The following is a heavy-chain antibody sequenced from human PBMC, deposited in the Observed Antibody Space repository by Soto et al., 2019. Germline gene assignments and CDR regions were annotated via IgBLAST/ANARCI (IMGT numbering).Heavy chain of an antibody. D-gene: IGHD4-17*01. CDR1: GYTLSSYG. CDR2: TSGYNGDT. Sequence: QVQLVQSGAEVKKPGASVKVSCKASGYTLSSYGISWVRQAPGQGLEWMGWTSGYNGDTHYAQKFQGRVTMTTDTSTSTVYKELRSLRPGDTAGYYCARYWDATVTSDADRFDYWGQGTLVTVS. V-gene: IGHV1-18*01. CDR3: ARYWDATVTSDADRFDY. J-gene: IGHJ4*02.